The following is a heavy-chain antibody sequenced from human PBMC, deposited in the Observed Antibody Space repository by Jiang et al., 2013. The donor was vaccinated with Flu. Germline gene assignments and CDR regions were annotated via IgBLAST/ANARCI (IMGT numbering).Heavy chain of an antibody. D-gene: IGHD3-10*01. V-gene: IGHV1-69*01. CDR3: ASPLTMVRGSPDYYYGMDV. J-gene: IGHJ6*02. Sequence: SCKASGGTFSSYAISWVRQAPGQGLEWMGGIIPIFGTANYAQKFQGRVTITADESTSTAYMELSSLRSEDTAVYYCASPLTMVRGSPDYYYGMDVWGQGTTVTVSS. CDR2: IIPIFGTA. CDR1: GGTFSSYA.